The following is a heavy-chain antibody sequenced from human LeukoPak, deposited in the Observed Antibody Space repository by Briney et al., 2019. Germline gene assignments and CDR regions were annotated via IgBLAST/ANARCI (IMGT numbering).Heavy chain of an antibody. CDR2: INPSGGST. Sequence: GASVKVSCKASGYTFTSYYMHWVRQAPGQGLEWMGIINPSGGSTSYAQKFQGRVTMTRDTSTSTVYMELSSLRSEDTAVYYCARALMVRSWTLPPHAYFDYWGQGTLVTASS. D-gene: IGHD3-10*01. J-gene: IGHJ4*02. CDR1: GYTFTSYY. CDR3: ARALMVRSWTLPPHAYFDY. V-gene: IGHV1-46*01.